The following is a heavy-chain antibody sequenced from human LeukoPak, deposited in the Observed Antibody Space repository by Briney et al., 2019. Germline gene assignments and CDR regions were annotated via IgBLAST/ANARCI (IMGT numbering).Heavy chain of an antibody. CDR2: IYYSGPT. J-gene: IGHJ4*02. Sequence: SETLSLTCTVSGGSLSSYYWGWIPQPPGKGLEWIGYIYYSGPTRYNPSLKSRVTISVDTSKNQFSLKLRSVTAADTAVYYCARRGGEAFDYWGQGTLVTVSS. D-gene: IGHD3-16*01. V-gene: IGHV4-59*08. CDR1: GGSLSSYY. CDR3: ARRGGEAFDY.